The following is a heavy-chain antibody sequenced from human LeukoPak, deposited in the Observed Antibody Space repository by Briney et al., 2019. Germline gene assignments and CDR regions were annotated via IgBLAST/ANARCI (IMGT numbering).Heavy chain of an antibody. V-gene: IGHV4-31*03. CDR2: IYYSGST. J-gene: IGHJ4*02. CDR1: GVSISSGGYY. D-gene: IGHD3-3*01. CDR3: ASRNYDFWSGYSYFDY. Sequence: PSQTLSLTCTVSGVSISSGGYYWSWIRQHPGKGLEWIGYIYYSGSTYYNPSLKSRVTISVDTSKNQFSLKLSSVTAADTAVYYCASRNYDFWSGYSYFDYWGQGTLVTVSS.